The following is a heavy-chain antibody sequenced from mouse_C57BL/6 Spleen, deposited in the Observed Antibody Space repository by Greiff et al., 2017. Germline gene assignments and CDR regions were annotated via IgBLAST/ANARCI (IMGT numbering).Heavy chain of an antibody. CDR3: ARRGDGYGYAMDY. J-gene: IGHJ4*01. V-gene: IGHV1-50*01. CDR2: IDPSDSYT. Sequence: VQLQQPGAELVKPGASVKLSCKASGYTFTSYWMQWVKQRPGQGLEWIGEIDPSDSYTNYNQKFKGKATLTVDTSSSTAYMQLSSLTSEDSAVYYCARRGDGYGYAMDYWGQGTSVNVSS. CDR1: GYTFTSYW. D-gene: IGHD2-2*01.